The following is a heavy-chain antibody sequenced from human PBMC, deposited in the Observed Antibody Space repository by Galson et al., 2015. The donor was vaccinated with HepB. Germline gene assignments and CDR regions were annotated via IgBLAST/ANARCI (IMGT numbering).Heavy chain of an antibody. CDR3: ATEETDDYGDFRNWFDP. CDR1: GFSFRNAW. V-gene: IGHV3-15*01. J-gene: IGHJ5*02. CDR2: IKSKTDGGTT. D-gene: IGHD4-17*01. Sequence: SLRLSCAASGFSFRNAWMSWVRQAPGKGLEWVGRIKSKTDGGTTDYAAHVKGRFTISRDDSKNTLDPQMSSLKTEDTAVYFCATEETDDYGDFRNWFDPWGQGTLVTVSS.